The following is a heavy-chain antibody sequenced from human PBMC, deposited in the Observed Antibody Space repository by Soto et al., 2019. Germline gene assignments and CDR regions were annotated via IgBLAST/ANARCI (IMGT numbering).Heavy chain of an antibody. CDR2: ISGSGGST. CDR3: AKDFETSRGWELLWHYCLSDY. Sequence: GGSLRLSCAASGFTFSSYAMSWVRQAPGKGLEWVSAISGSGGSTYYADSVKGRFTISRDNSKNTLYLQMNSLRAEDTAVYYCAKDFETSRGWELLWHYCLSDYWGQGTLVTVSS. V-gene: IGHV3-23*01. CDR1: GFTFSSYA. J-gene: IGHJ4*02. D-gene: IGHD1-26*01.